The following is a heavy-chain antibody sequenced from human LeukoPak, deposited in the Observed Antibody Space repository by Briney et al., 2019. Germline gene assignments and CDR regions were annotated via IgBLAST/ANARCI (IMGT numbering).Heavy chain of an antibody. Sequence: SVKVSCKASGGTSNSHAISWVRQAPGQGLEWMGRIIPNLGTTNRAQNFQDRVTLTADKSTNTAYMELTSLTSDDTAVYYCATTNDGGGYQWGDSFDFWGQGTLVTVSS. J-gene: IGHJ4*02. CDR1: GGTSNSHA. V-gene: IGHV1-69*04. D-gene: IGHD3-22*01. CDR2: IIPNLGTT. CDR3: ATTNDGGGYQWGDSFDF.